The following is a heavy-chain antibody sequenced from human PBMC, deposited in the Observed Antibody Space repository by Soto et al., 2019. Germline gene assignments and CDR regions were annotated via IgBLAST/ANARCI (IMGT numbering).Heavy chain of an antibody. CDR1: GGSISSSSYY. CDR3: ARRVFGVVIMLDY. D-gene: IGHD3-3*01. J-gene: IGHJ4*02. V-gene: IGHV4-39*01. CDR2: IYYSGST. Sequence: PSETLSLTCTVSGGSISSSSYYWGWIRQPPGKGLEWIGSIYYSGSTYYNPPLKSRVTISVDTSKNQFSLKLSSVTAADTAVYYCARRVFGVVIMLDYWGQGTLVTVSS.